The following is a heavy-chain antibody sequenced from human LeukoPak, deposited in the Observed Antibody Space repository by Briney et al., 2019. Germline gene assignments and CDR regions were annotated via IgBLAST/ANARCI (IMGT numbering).Heavy chain of an antibody. V-gene: IGHV3-53*01. CDR1: GFTVSSNS. J-gene: IGHJ4*02. Sequence: GGSLGLSCTVSGFTVSSNSMSWVRQASGKGLEWVSFIYTTGNTHNSDSVKGRFTISRDNGKNSLFLQMNSLRAEDTGVYYCARDLQEDAIPPLGYWGQGTLVTVSS. CDR2: IYTTGNT. CDR3: ARDLQEDAIPPLGY. D-gene: IGHD2-8*01.